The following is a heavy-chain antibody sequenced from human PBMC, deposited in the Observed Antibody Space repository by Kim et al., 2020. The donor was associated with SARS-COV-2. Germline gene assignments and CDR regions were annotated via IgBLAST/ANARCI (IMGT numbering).Heavy chain of an antibody. CDR1: GFTFSVYG. V-gene: IGHV3-23*01. J-gene: IGHJ5*02. CDR2: ISGGIGDT. CDR3: ANVLS. Sequence: GGSLRLSCVASGFTFSVYGMTWVRQAPGKGLEWVAIISGGIGDTYYADSVKGRFTVSRDNSKNMLYLEMNSLRAEDTAVYFCANVLSWGQGTLASVS. D-gene: IGHD2-8*02.